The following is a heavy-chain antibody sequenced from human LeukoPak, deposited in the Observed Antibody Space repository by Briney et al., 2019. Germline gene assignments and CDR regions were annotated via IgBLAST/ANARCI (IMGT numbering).Heavy chain of an antibody. V-gene: IGHV4-59*01. Sequence: PSETLSLTCTVSGGSISSYYWSWIRQPPGEGLEWIGYIYYSGSTNYNPSLKSRVTISVDTSKNQFSLKLSSVTAADTAVYYCARSYSSSWSPRFGWFDPWGQGTLVTVSS. D-gene: IGHD6-13*01. J-gene: IGHJ5*02. CDR2: IYYSGST. CDR1: GGSISSYY. CDR3: ARSYSSSWSPRFGWFDP.